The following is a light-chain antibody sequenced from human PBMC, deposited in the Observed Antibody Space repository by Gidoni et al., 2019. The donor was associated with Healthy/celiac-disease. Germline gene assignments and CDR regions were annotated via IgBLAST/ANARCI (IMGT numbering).Light chain of an antibody. V-gene: IGKV1-39*01. CDR2: AAS. CDR3: QQSYSTPPLT. Sequence: DLQMPQSSSALSASVGDRVTITCLASQSIGSYLNWYQQKPGKAPKRLIYAASSLQGGVPSRFIGSGAGTDVTLTISSRQPEEFATYYCQQSYSTPPLTFGGGTKVEIK. J-gene: IGKJ4*01. CDR1: QSIGSY.